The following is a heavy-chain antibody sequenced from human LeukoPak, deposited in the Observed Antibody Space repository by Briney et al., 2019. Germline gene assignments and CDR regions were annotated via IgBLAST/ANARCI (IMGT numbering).Heavy chain of an antibody. CDR1: GGTFSSHT. CDR2: IIPTFGTP. Sequence: GASVKVSCKASGGTFSSHTVTWVRQAPGQGLRWMGGIIPTFGTPNYAQEFQGRLSIATDESTNTAYMELTALTSEDTAVYFCGAAYCKTGSCLYYFDYRGQGTLVTVSS. V-gene: IGHV1-69*05. D-gene: IGHD2-15*01. J-gene: IGHJ4*02. CDR3: GAAYCKTGSCLYYFDY.